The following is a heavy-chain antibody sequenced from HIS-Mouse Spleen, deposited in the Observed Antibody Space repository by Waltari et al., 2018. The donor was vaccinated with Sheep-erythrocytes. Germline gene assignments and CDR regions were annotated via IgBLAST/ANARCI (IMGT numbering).Heavy chain of an antibody. CDR2: IIPVVGIA. CDR3: AQTGATTPHFDY. Sequence: QVQLVQSGAEVKKPGSSVKVSCKASGGTFSSYAISWVRQAPGQGLEWMGGIIPVVGIANYAQKLQGRVTITADKSTSTAYMELSSLRSEDTAVYYCAQTGATTPHFDYWGQGTLVTVSS. CDR1: GGTFSSYA. D-gene: IGHD1-26*01. V-gene: IGHV1-69*04. J-gene: IGHJ4*02.